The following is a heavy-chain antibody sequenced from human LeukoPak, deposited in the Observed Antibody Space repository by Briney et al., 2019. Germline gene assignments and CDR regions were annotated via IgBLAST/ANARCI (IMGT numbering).Heavy chain of an antibody. D-gene: IGHD2-21*02. CDR3: TRGGAYCGVDCYGTKS. CDR2: ISTDPSHT. J-gene: IGHJ5*02. V-gene: IGHV3-21*01. CDR1: GFSFRYYA. Sequence: GGSLRLSCAASGFSFRYYAMNWVRQAPGKGLEWVASISTDPSHTFYGDSLEGRFTISRDNTKNSLYLQINSLTADDTGLYYCTRGGAYCGVDCYGTKSWGQGTLVTASS.